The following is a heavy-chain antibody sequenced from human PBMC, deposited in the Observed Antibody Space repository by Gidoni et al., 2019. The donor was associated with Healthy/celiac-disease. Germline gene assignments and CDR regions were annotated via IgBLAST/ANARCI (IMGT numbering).Heavy chain of an antibody. Sequence: QVQLVQSWAEVKKTRASLTVSCQASGYTFTSYDIHWARQATVQGLECMGWMNPNSGNTGYEQKFQGRVTMTRNTSISTAYMELSSLRYEDTSVYYCARGRKGVVIDWGQGTLVTVSS. V-gene: IGHV1-8*01. CDR1: GYTFTSYD. D-gene: IGHD3-3*01. CDR2: MNPNSGNT. J-gene: IGHJ4*02. CDR3: ARGRKGVVID.